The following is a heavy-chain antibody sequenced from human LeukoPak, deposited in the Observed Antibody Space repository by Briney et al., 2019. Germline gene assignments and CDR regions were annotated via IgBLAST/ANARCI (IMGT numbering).Heavy chain of an antibody. D-gene: IGHD6-25*01. CDR2: INHSGST. V-gene: IGHV4-34*01. J-gene: IGHJ5*02. Sequence: PSETLSLTCAVYGGSFSGYYWSWIRQPPGKGLEWIGEINHSGSTNYNPSLKSRVTISVDTSKNQFSLKLSSVTAADTAVYYCASAATERYWFDPWGQGTLVTVSS. CDR3: ASAATERYWFDP. CDR1: GGSFSGYY.